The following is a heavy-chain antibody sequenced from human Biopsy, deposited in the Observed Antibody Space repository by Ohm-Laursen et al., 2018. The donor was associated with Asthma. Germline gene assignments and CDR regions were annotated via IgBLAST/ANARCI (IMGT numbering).Heavy chain of an antibody. CDR2: IYYIGST. CDR3: ARVWAGGFDS. V-gene: IGHV4-61*08. J-gene: IGHJ4*02. CDR1: GGSISSGAYY. Sequence: SETLSLTCTVSGGSISSGAYYWSWVRQPPGKGLEWIGYIYYIGSTYYNPSLKSRVTLSVDTSNNQFSLKLSSVTAADTAFYYCARVWAGGFDSWGQGTLVTVSS. D-gene: IGHD6-19*01.